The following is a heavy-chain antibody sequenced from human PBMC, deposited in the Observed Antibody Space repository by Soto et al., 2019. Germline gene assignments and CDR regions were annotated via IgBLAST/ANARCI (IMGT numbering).Heavy chain of an antibody. CDR3: ASLVVVAATPSSAFDI. CDR2: IYYSGST. Sequence: SETLSLTCTVSGGSISSYYWSWIRQPPRKGLEWIGYIYYSGSTNYNPSLKSRVTVSVDTSKNQFSLKLSSVTAADTAVYYCASLVVVAATPSSAFDIWGQGTMVTVS. D-gene: IGHD2-15*01. CDR1: GGSISSYY. V-gene: IGHV4-59*08. J-gene: IGHJ3*02.